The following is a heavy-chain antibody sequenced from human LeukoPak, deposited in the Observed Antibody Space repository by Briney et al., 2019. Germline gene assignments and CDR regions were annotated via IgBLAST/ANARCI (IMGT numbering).Heavy chain of an antibody. CDR2: IDTSGGT. CDR1: GGSISSYY. CDR3: ARSQYYDSSGYYVFYFDY. D-gene: IGHD3-22*01. Sequence: SETLSLTCTVSGGSISSYYWSWIRQPPGKGLEWIGRIDTSGGTNYNPSLNSRVTMSLDTSKNQFSLKLSSVTAADTAVYYCARSQYYDSSGYYVFYFDYWGQGTLVTVSS. V-gene: IGHV4-4*07. J-gene: IGHJ4*02.